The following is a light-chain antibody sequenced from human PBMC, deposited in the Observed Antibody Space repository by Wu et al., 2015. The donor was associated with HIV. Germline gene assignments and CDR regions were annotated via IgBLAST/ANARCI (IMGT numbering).Light chain of an antibody. J-gene: IGKJ3*01. V-gene: IGKV1-9*01. CDR1: QGIGSY. CDR2: GAF. Sequence: DSQLTQSPSFLSASIGARVTITCRASQGIGSYLAWYQQKSGKAPKLLIHGAFILQSGVPSRFSGRGSGTEFTLTISSLQPEDFATYYCQELYSYTFTFGPGTKVDIK. CDR3: QELYSYTFT.